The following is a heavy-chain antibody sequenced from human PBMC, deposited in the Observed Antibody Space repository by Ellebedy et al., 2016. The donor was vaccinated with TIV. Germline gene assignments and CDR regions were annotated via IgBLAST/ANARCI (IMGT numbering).Heavy chain of an antibody. Sequence: MPSETLSLTCTVSGDSISSGAYSWTWIRQHPGKGLEWLGYVFNGGDPFYNPSLENRLAISIDTSKNQYYLTLRSVSAADSAIYYCARDQGIAAAGHHNYGLDVWGQGTTVTVSS. CDR3: ARDQGIAAAGHHNYGLDV. D-gene: IGHD6-25*01. CDR2: VFNGGDP. V-gene: IGHV4-31*02. CDR1: GDSISSGAYS. J-gene: IGHJ6*02.